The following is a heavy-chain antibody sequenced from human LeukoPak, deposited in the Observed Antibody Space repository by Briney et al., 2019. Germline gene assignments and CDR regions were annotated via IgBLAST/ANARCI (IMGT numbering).Heavy chain of an antibody. J-gene: IGHJ4*02. CDR3: ARDRGSGWYGDLGY. V-gene: IGHV3-21*01. CDR1: GFTFSHYS. Sequence: GGSLRLSCAASGFTFSHYSMNWVRQTPGKGLEWVSSIDNSGSSIFYADSVKGRFTISRDNTNNFLYLHISSLRAEDTAVYYCARDRGSGWYGDLGYWGQGTLVTVSS. D-gene: IGHD6-19*01. CDR2: IDNSGSSI.